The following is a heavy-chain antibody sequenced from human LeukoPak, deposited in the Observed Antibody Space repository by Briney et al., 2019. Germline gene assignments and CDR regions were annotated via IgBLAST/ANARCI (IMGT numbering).Heavy chain of an antibody. V-gene: IGHV1-2*02. CDR2: INPNSGGT. J-gene: IGHJ4*02. CDR3: ARLDTAMVTTGN. CDR1: GYTFTGYY. D-gene: IGHD5-18*01. Sequence: ASVKVSCKASGYTFTGYYMHWVRQAPGQGLEWMGWINPNSGGTNYAQKFQGRVTMTRDTSISTAYMELSRLRSDDTTVYYCARLDTAMVTTGNWGQGTLVTVSS.